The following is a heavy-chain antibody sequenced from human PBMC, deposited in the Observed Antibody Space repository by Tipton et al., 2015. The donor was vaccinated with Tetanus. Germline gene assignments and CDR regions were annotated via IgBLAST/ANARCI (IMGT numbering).Heavy chain of an antibody. CDR1: GYIFNNYW. D-gene: IGHD2-8*01. J-gene: IGHJ4*02. V-gene: IGHV5-51*01. CDR2: IYPGDSDT. Sequence: VQLVQSGGEVKKPGESLKISCKGSGYIFNNYWIGWVRQKPGKGLEWMGIIYPGDSDTRYSPSFQGQVTISVDKSINTAYLQWSSLKASDTSMFYCARAHCTDGVCNFDFWGQGALVTAAS. CDR3: ARAHCTDGVCNFDF.